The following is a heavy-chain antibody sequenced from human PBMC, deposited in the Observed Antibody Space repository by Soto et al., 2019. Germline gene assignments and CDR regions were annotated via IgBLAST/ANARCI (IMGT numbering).Heavy chain of an antibody. V-gene: IGHV1-46*01. J-gene: IGHJ1*01. CDR2: INPSGGST. Sequence: QVQLVQSGAEVKKPGASVKVSCKASGYSFTSYYMHWVRQAPGQGLEWMGIINPSGGSTTYAQNFQGRVTMTRDTSTSTVYMELSSLRSVDTAVYYCARDLSRWPHWLQGTLVTVSS. CDR1: GYSFTSYY. CDR3: ARDLSRWPH.